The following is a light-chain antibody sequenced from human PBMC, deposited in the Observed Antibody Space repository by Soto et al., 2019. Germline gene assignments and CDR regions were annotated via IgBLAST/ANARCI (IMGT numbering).Light chain of an antibody. J-gene: IGKJ3*01. Sequence: DIPMTQSPSSLSASVGDRVTITCRASQSISSYLNWYQQKPGKAPKLLIYAASSLQSGVPSRFSGSGSGTDFTLTISSLQPEDFATYYGQQSYSTPFTFGRGTKVDIK. CDR2: AAS. V-gene: IGKV1-39*01. CDR3: QQSYSTPFT. CDR1: QSISSY.